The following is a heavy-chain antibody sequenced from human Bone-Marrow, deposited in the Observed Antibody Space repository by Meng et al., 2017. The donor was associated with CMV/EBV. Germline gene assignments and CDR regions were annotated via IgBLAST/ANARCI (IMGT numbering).Heavy chain of an antibody. CDR3: ARLLYYYGMDV. CDR2: IYYSGST. CDR1: GGSISSSSYY. J-gene: IGHJ6*01. Sequence: SETLSLTCTVSGGSISSSSYYWGWIRQPPGKGLEWIGSIYYSGSTYYNPSLKSRVTISVDTSKNQFSLKLSSVTAADTAVYYCARLLYYYGMDVWGQGTTVTGYS. V-gene: IGHV4-39*01.